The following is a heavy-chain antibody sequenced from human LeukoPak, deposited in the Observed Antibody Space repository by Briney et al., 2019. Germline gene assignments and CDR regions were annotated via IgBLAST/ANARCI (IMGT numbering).Heavy chain of an antibody. CDR2: LSTSTTRT. V-gene: IGHV3-23*01. J-gene: IGHJ4*02. D-gene: IGHD2/OR15-2a*01. CDR3: ARDFYDGFALDY. Sequence: GGSLRLSCAASGFTFSTYGMSWVRQAPGKGLEWVSTLSTSTTRTYYADSVKGRFTISRDNSKNTLYLQMDNLRAEDTGVYYCARDFYDGFALDYWGQGTLVTVSS. CDR1: GFTFSTYG.